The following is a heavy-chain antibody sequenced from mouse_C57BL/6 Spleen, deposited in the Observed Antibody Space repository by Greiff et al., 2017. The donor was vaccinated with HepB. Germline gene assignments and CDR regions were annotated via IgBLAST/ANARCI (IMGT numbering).Heavy chain of an antibody. Sequence: DVMLVESGGGLVKPGGSLKLSCAASGFTFSDYGMHWVRQAPEKGLEWVAYISSGSSTIYYADTVKGRFTISRDNAKNTLFLQMTSLRSEDTAMYYCAAMVTTSRAMDYWGQGTSVTVSS. CDR1: GFTFSDYG. CDR3: AAMVTTSRAMDY. CDR2: ISSGSSTI. D-gene: IGHD2-2*01. J-gene: IGHJ4*01. V-gene: IGHV5-17*01.